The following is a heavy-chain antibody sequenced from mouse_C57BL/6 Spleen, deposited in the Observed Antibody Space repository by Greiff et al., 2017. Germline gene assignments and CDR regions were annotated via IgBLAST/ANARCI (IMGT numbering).Heavy chain of an antibody. J-gene: IGHJ1*03. CDR1: GYTFTSYW. D-gene: IGHD2-5*01. CDR2: IDPSDSYT. Sequence: VQLQQPGAELVRPGTSVKLSCKASGYTFTSYWMHWVKQRPGQGLEWIGVIDPSDSYTNYNQKFKGKATLTVDTSSSTAYMQLSSLTSEDSAVYYCANYSNYVGYFDVWGTGTTVTVSS. CDR3: ANYSNYVGYFDV. V-gene: IGHV1-59*01.